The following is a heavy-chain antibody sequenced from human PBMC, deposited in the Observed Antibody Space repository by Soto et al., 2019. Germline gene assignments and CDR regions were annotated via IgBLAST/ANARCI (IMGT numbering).Heavy chain of an antibody. CDR2: ISSSSSYI. CDR1: GFTFSSYS. V-gene: IGHV3-21*01. J-gene: IGHJ5*02. D-gene: IGHD6-6*01. Sequence: GGSLRLSCAASGFTFSSYSMNWVRQAPGKGLEWVSSISSSSSYIDYADSVKGRFTISRDNAKNSLYLQMNSLRAEDTAVYYCARSRGSSAPYNWFDPWGPGTLVTVSS. CDR3: ARSRGSSAPYNWFDP.